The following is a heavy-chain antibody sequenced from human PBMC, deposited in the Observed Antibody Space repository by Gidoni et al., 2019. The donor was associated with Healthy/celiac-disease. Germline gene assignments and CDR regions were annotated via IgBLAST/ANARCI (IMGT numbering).Heavy chain of an antibody. V-gene: IGHV5-51*01. D-gene: IGHD6-13*01. CDR1: GYSFPSYW. CDR2: CCPGYSET. Sequence: VQLVQSGAEVKKRGVSLKISCKGSGYSFPSYWIGWVRQMHGKGLEWVGTCCPGYSETRYSPSFQGQVTISADHSIRTAYLQWSSRKASDTAMYYCATHQGSSWHLFDYWGQGTLVTVSS. CDR3: ATHQGSSWHLFDY. J-gene: IGHJ4*02.